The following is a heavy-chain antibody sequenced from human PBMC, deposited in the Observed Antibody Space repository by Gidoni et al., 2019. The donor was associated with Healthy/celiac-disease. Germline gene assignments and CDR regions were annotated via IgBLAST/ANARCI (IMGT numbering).Heavy chain of an antibody. CDR3: ARVGAGAAGSH. J-gene: IGHJ4*02. CDR2: SRSSSSYI. CDR1: GFTFSSYS. D-gene: IGHD6-13*01. Sequence: EVQLVESGGGLVKHGGSLRLSCAASGFTFSSYSMNCVRQAPGKGLEWVSSSRSSSSYIYYADSVKGRCTIYRDNAKNSLYLQMNSLKAEDTAMYYCARVGAGAAGSHWGQGTLVTVSS. V-gene: IGHV3-21*01.